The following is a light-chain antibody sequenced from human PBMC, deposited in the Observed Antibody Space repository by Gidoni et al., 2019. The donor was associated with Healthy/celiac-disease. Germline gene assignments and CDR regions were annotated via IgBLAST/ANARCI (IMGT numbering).Light chain of an antibody. CDR3: QQCYSYPLT. CDR2: AAS. CDR1: QGISSF. Sequence: AIRMTQSPSSFSASTGDRVTISCRASQGISSFLALYQQKPGKAPKLLVYAASTLQSGVPSRFSGSGAVADFTLTISCLQSEDFATCYCQQCYSYPLTFGEGTKLEIK. V-gene: IGKV1-8*01. J-gene: IGKJ4*01.